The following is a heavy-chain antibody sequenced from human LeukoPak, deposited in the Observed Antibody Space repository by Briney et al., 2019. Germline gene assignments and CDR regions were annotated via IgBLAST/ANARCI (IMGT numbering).Heavy chain of an antibody. D-gene: IGHD3-22*01. Sequence: GSSVKVSCKASGGTFSSYAISWVRQAPGQGLEWMGGIIPIFGTANYAQKFQGRVTITADESTSTAYMELSSLRSEDTAVYYCARDSYYDSSGYYSPPFDYWGQGTLVTVSS. CDR1: GGTFSSYA. CDR2: IIPIFGTA. J-gene: IGHJ4*02. CDR3: ARDSYYDSSGYYSPPFDY. V-gene: IGHV1-69*01.